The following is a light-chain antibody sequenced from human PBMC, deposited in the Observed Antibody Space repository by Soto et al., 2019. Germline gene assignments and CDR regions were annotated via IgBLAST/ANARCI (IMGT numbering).Light chain of an antibody. CDR3: CSYAGSSTLV. J-gene: IGLJ2*01. Sequence: QSALTQPASVSGSLGQSITISCTGTSSDVGSYNLVSWYQQHPGKAPKLMIYEGTKRPSGVSNRFSGSKSGNTASLTISGLHAEDEADYYCCSYAGSSTLVFGGGTKLTVL. CDR1: SSDVGSYNL. V-gene: IGLV2-23*01. CDR2: EGT.